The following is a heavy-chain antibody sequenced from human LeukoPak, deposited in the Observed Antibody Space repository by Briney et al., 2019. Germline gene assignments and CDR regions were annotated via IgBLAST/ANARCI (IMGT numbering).Heavy chain of an antibody. Sequence: GGSLRLSCAASGFTFSDYYMSWIRQAPGKGLEWVSYISSSGSTIYYADSVKGRFTISRGNAKNSLYLQMNSLRAEDTAVYYCARFDNDFWSGFDFDYWGQGTLVTVSS. V-gene: IGHV3-11*01. CDR3: ARFDNDFWSGFDFDY. D-gene: IGHD3-3*01. J-gene: IGHJ4*02. CDR1: GFTFSDYY. CDR2: ISSSGSTI.